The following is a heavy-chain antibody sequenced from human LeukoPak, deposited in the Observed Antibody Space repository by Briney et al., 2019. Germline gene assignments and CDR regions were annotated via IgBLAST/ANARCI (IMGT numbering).Heavy chain of an antibody. D-gene: IGHD3-16*01. CDR2: SSAYNGNT. J-gene: IGHJ6*02. CDR1: VYTFTSNG. CDR3: ARDRRWRRDSKTPYYYYGMDV. Sequence: ASLTVSLKSSVYTFTSNGINWVRQRHGQGQEWMGLSSAYNGNTIYAQRRQGRGAMTTDTSTRTVYMELRCLRSDDTAVYYCARDRRWRRDSKTPYYYYGMDVWGQGATVTVS. V-gene: IGHV1-18*01.